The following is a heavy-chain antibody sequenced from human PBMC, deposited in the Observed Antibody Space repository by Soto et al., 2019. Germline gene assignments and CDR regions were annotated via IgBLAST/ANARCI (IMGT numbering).Heavy chain of an antibody. D-gene: IGHD4-17*01. Sequence: PSETLSLTCSVSGDSINSDKYYWGWIRQPPGKGLEWIGSIYYRGNTYYNPSLQSRVTISVDTSKNQFSLRLSSVTAADTAVYYCAREVIPLTTDWYFDLWGRGTLVTVSS. CDR1: GDSINSDKYY. CDR3: AREVIPLTTDWYFDL. J-gene: IGHJ2*01. CDR2: IYYRGNT. V-gene: IGHV4-39*07.